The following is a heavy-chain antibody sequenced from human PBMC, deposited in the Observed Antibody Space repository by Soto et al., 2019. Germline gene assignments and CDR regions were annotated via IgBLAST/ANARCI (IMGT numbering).Heavy chain of an antibody. Sequence: QVQLVQSGAEVKKPGASVKVACKASGYTFASYAISWMRQAPGQGLEWMGWISAYNGNTNYAQKLQGRVTMTTDTSTSTASMELRSLRSDDTAVYYCARDPPPPDYWGKGTLVTVSS. CDR2: ISAYNGNT. CDR3: ARDPPPPDY. J-gene: IGHJ4*02. CDR1: GYTFASYA. V-gene: IGHV1-18*01.